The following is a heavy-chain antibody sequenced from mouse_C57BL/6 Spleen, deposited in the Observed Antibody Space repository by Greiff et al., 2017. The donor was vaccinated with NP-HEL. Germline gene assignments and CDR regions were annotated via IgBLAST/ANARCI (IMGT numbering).Heavy chain of an antibody. CDR3: AFYYEYDVAWFAY. CDR2: IDPANGNT. V-gene: IGHV14-3*01. Sequence: EVQGVESVAELVRPGASVKLSCTASGFNIKNTYMHWVKQRPEQGLEWIGRIDPANGNTKYAPKFQGKATITADTSSNTAYLQLSSLTSEDTAIYYCAFYYEYDVAWFAYWGQGTLVIVSA. CDR1: GFNIKNTY. D-gene: IGHD2-4*01. J-gene: IGHJ3*01.